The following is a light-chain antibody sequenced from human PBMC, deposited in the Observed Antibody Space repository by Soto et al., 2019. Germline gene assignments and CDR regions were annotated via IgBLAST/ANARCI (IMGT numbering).Light chain of an antibody. CDR1: QSVSTF. CDR3: QQRSSWPRT. J-gene: IGKJ1*01. CDR2: DAS. V-gene: IGKV3-11*01. Sequence: EIVLTQSPATLSVSPGGRATLSCRASQSVSTFLAWYQLKPGQAPRLLIYDASNRASGIPARFSGSGSGTDFTLTISSLEPEDFALYYCQQRSSWPRTFGQGTKVDI.